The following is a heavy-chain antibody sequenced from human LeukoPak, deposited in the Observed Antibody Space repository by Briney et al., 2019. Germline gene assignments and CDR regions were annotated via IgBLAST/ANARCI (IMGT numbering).Heavy chain of an antibody. D-gene: IGHD2-8*02. CDR3: ARVLRGGYYFDY. V-gene: IGHV4-39*07. CDR1: GGSISSSSYY. Sequence: PSETLSLTCTVSGGSISSSSYYWGWIRQPPGKGLEWIGSIYYSGSTYYNPSLKSRVTISVDTSKNQFSLKLGSVTAADTAVYYCARVLRGGYYFDYWGQGTLVTVSS. J-gene: IGHJ4*02. CDR2: IYYSGST.